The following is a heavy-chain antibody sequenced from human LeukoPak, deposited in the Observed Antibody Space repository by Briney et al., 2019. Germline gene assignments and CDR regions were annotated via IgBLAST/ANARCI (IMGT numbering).Heavy chain of an antibody. CDR3: ANLNGPSSMDV. J-gene: IGHJ6*02. D-gene: IGHD2-8*01. CDR1: GYSFTSYW. CDR2: IDPSDSYT. V-gene: IGHV5-10-1*01. Sequence: RSGESLKISCKGSGYSFTSYWITWVRQMPGKGLEWMGRIDPSDSYTNYSPSFQGHVTISIDKSISTAYLQWSSLKASDTAMYYCANLNGPSSMDVWGQGTTVTVSS.